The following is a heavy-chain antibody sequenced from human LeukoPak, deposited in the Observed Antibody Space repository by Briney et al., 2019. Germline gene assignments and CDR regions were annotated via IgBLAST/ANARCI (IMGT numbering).Heavy chain of an antibody. CDR2: ISAYNGNT. CDR1: GYTFTSYG. Sequence: ASVKVSCKASGYTFTSYGISWVRQAPGQGREWMGWISAYNGNTNYAQKLQGRVTMTTDTSTSTAYMELRSLRSGDTAVYYCARAYYDSGAFDIWGQGTMVTVSS. V-gene: IGHV1-18*01. CDR3: ARAYYDSGAFDI. J-gene: IGHJ3*02. D-gene: IGHD3-22*01.